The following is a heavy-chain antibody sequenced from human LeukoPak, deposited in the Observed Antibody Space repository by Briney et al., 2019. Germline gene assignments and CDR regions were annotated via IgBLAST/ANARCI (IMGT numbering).Heavy chain of an antibody. V-gene: IGHV3-20*04. Sequence: PGGSLRLSCAASGFTFDGFGMSWVRQAPGKGLEWVSGINWNGDSTDYADSVKGRFTISRDNAKNSLYLQMNSLRAEDTAVYYCAKESLRVVPSATFDYWGQGTLVTVSS. D-gene: IGHD2-2*01. J-gene: IGHJ4*02. CDR3: AKESLRVVPSATFDY. CDR2: INWNGDST. CDR1: GFTFDGFG.